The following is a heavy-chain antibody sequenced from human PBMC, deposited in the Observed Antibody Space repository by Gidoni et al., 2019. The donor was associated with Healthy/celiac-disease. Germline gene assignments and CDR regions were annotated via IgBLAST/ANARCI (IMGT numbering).Heavy chain of an antibody. V-gene: IGHV3-48*03. Sequence: GLVQPGGSLRLSCAASGFTFSSYERNWVRPAPGKGLEWVSYISSSGSPIYYADSVKGRFTISRDNAKNSLYLQMNSVRAEGTAVYYCARGAQLSSGWYDGDFDYWGQGTLVTVSS. CDR1: GFTFSSYE. CDR3: ARGAQLSSGWYDGDFDY. CDR2: ISSSGSPI. D-gene: IGHD6-19*01. J-gene: IGHJ4*02.